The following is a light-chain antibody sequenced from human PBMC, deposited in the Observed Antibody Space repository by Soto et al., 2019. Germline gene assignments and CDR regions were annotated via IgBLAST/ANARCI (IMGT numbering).Light chain of an antibody. Sequence: PGERATLSCRASQSVSSNLAWYQQKPGQAPRLLIYGASTRATDMPGRFSGRGAGAEFTLTISSLEPEDFAVYYCQQRSYPITFGQGTRLEIK. CDR1: QSVSSN. CDR2: GAS. V-gene: IGKV3-15*01. CDR3: QQRSYPIT. J-gene: IGKJ5*01.